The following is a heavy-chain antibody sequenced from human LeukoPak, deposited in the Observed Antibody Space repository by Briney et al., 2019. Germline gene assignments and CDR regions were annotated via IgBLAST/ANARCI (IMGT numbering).Heavy chain of an antibody. CDR3: ARVPEYSSAAFDY. Sequence: ASVKVSCKASGYTFTGYYMHWVRQAPGQGLEWMGWINPNSGGTNYAQKFQGRVTMTRDTSISTAYMELSRLRSDDMAVYYCARVPEYSSAAFDYWGQGTLVTVSS. CDR2: INPNSGGT. CDR1: GYTFTGYY. V-gene: IGHV1-2*02. J-gene: IGHJ4*02. D-gene: IGHD6-6*01.